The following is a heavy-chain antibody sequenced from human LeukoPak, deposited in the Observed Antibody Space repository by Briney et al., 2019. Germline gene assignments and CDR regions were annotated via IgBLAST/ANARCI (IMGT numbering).Heavy chain of an antibody. CDR2: FDPEDGES. Sequence: ASVKVSCKVSGASLSETSIHWVRQAPGQWLEWMGGFDPEDGESIFAQRFQGRFSMTEDTSTDTAYMELRSLRPEDTAVYYCATADKWEPLDYWGQGTLVTVSS. V-gene: IGHV1-24*01. CDR1: GASLSETS. J-gene: IGHJ4*02. D-gene: IGHD1-26*01. CDR3: ATADKWEPLDY.